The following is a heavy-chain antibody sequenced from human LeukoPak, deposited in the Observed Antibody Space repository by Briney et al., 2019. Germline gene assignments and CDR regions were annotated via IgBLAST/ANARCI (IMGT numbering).Heavy chain of an antibody. CDR2: INHSGST. V-gene: IGHV4-34*01. CDR3: ARALVDYGVLLDY. J-gene: IGHJ4*02. D-gene: IGHD4-17*01. CDR1: GGSFSGYY. Sequence: PSETLSLTCAVYGGSFSGYYWSWIRQPPGKGLEWIGEINHSGSTNYNPSLKSRVTISVDTSKNQFSLKLSSVTAADTAVYYCARALVDYGVLLDYWGQGTLVTVSS.